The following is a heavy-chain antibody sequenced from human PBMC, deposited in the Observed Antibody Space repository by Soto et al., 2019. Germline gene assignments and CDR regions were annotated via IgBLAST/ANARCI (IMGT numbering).Heavy chain of an antibody. D-gene: IGHD3-22*01. J-gene: IGHJ5*02. CDR2: IYYSGSN. CDR3: ARTRYYYDSSSSENWFDP. V-gene: IGHV4-61*08. CDR1: DGSIVDSGDY. Sequence: TVADGSIVDSGDYCSLIRKPPGKGLEWIEYIYYSGSNNYNPSLKSRVTISVDTSKNQFSLKLSSVTAADTAVYYCARTRYYYDSSSSENWFDPCGQGTLVTVSS.